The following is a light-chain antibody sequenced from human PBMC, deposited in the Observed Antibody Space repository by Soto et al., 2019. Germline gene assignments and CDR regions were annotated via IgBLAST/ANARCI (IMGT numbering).Light chain of an antibody. V-gene: IGKV1-5*03. J-gene: IGKJ1*01. CDR1: QGISTW. CDR2: RAS. Sequence: DIQMTQSPPTLSASVGDRVTITCRASQGISTWLAWYQQKPGKAPKPLIYRASSLESGVPSRFSGSGSGTEFTLTINSLQPDDFATYYCQQYTENWTFGQGTKVEIK. CDR3: QQYTENWT.